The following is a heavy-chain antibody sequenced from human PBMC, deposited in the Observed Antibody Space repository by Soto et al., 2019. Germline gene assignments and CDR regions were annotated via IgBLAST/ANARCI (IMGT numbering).Heavy chain of an antibody. D-gene: IGHD2-2*03. CDR2: IRSKAYGGTT. V-gene: IGHV3-49*03. Sequence: HPGGSLKLSCTASGFTFGDYAMSWFRQAPGKGLEWVGFIRSKAYGGTTEYAASVKGRFTISRDDSKSIAYLQMNSLKTEDTAVYYCTREMDGGLGPQIIPPHPNGMDVWCQGTSRSLSS. CDR3: TREMDGGLGPQIIPPHPNGMDV. J-gene: IGHJ6*02. CDR1: GFTFGDYA.